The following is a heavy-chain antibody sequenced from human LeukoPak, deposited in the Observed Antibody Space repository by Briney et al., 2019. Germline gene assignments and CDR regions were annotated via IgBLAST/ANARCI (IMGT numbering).Heavy chain of an antibody. CDR3: AKESMQLAYFDL. CDR1: GFTFDDYA. V-gene: IGHV3-43D*03. CDR2: ISWDGGST. D-gene: IGHD6-6*01. J-gene: IGHJ2*01. Sequence: GGSLRLSCAASGFTFDDYAMHWVRQAPGKGLEWVSLISWDGGSTYYADSVKGRFTISRDNSKNSLYLQMNSLRAEDTALYYCAKESMQLAYFDLWGRGTLVTVSS.